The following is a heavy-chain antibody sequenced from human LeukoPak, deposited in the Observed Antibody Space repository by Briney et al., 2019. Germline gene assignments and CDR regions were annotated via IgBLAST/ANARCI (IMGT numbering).Heavy chain of an antibody. Sequence: LPGGSLRLSCEASGFTFGDYSMTWVRQRPGKGLEYVCEINWNGDNPVYENSLRGRFTISRDNAKNSVYLQMSSLRVDDTAFYYCARRSVAGATTGYYYDSWGQGTLVTVSS. J-gene: IGHJ4*02. CDR3: ARRSVAGATTGYYYDS. V-gene: IGHV3-20*04. CDR1: GFTFGDYS. CDR2: INWNGDNP. D-gene: IGHD1-26*01.